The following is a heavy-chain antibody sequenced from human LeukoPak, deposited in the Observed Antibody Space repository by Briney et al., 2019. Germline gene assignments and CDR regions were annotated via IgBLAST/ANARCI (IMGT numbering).Heavy chain of an antibody. CDR1: GFTFSTYW. D-gene: IGHD2-15*01. V-gene: IGHV3-74*01. CDR2: INGDGSST. J-gene: IGHJ3*02. Sequence: GGSLRLSCAASGFTFSTYWMHWVRQAPGKGLVWVSRINGDGSSTSYADSVKGRFTISRDNAKNTLYLQMNSLRDEDTAVYYCARPYCGGGTCYSFSAFDIWGQGTLVTVSS. CDR3: ARPYCGGGTCYSFSAFDI.